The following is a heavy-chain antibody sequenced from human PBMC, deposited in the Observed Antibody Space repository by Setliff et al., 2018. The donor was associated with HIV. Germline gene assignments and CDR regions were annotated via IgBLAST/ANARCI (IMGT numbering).Heavy chain of an antibody. CDR2: ISHSGRT. J-gene: IGHJ2*01. CDR1: GGSLSDSY. D-gene: IGHD6-25*01. Sequence: KTSETLSLTCAVYGGSLSDSYYNWFRQPPGKGLEWIGEISHSGRTSYNSSLKSRVTMSVDASKNHISLTLTSLTAADSAVYYCARDQRLPGVQPPYWYFDLWGRGTLGTVSS. CDR3: ARDQRLPGVQPPYWYFDL. V-gene: IGHV4-34*01.